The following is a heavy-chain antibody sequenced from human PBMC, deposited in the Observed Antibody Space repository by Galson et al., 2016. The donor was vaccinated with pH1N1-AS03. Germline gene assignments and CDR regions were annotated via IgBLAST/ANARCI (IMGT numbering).Heavy chain of an antibody. CDR1: GFTFRNYA. D-gene: IGHD6-19*01. J-gene: IGHJ3*02. Sequence: SLRLSCAASGFTFRNYAMSWVRQAPGKGLEWVSGISVRGGITFYADSVKGRCTIPRANSKNTLYLQMNSLRAEDTAVYYCAKGSSGWAHDAFDIWGQGTMVTVSS. CDR3: AKGSSGWAHDAFDI. CDR2: ISVRGGIT. V-gene: IGHV3-23*01.